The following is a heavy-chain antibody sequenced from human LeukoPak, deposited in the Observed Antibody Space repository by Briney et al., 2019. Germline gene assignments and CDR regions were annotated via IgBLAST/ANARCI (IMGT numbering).Heavy chain of an antibody. V-gene: IGHV3-23*01. CDR3: ARVYYDILTGYPYYFDY. J-gene: IGHJ4*02. CDR2: ISGSGGST. CDR1: GFTFGSYS. Sequence: GGSLRLSCAASGFTFGSYSMSWVRQAPGKGLEWVSSISGSGGSTYYADSVKGRFTISRDNAKNSLYLQMNSLRAEDTAVYYCARVYYDILTGYPYYFDYWGQGTLVTVSS. D-gene: IGHD3-9*01.